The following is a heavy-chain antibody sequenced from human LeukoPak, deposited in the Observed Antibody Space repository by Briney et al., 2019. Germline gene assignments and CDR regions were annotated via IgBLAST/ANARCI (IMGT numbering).Heavy chain of an antibody. D-gene: IGHD2-15*01. V-gene: IGHV3-66*01. CDR3: ARDLGYCSGGICYVGYCDY. CDR2: IYSDGST. CDR1: GFTFSSYS. J-gene: IGHJ4*02. Sequence: GGSLRLSCAASGFTFSSYSMNWVRQAPGKGLEWVSIIYSDGSTYYADSVKGRFTISRGNSENILYLQMNNLRAEDTAVYYCARDLGYCSGGICYVGYCDYWGQGTLVTVSA.